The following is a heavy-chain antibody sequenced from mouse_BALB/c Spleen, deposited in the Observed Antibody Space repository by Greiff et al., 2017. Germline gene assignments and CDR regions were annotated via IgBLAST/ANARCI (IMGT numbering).Heavy chain of an antibody. D-gene: IGHD2-2*01. J-gene: IGHJ4*01. Sequence: EVMLVESGPGLVKPSQSLSLTCTVTGYSITSDYAWNWIRQFPGNKLEWMGYISYSGSTSYNPSLKSRISITRDTSKNQFFLQLNSVTTEDTATYYCARWFYAMDYWGQGTSVTVSS. CDR3: ARWFYAMDY. CDR1: GYSITSDYA. CDR2: ISYSGST. V-gene: IGHV3-2*02.